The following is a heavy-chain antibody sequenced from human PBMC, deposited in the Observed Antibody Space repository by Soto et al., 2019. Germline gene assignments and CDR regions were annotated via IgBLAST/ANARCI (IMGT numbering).Heavy chain of an antibody. D-gene: IGHD1-26*01. J-gene: IGHJ4*02. Sequence: QVQLVQSGAEVKKPGASVKVSCKASGYTFTSYGISWVRQAPGQGLEWMGWISPYNGNTNCAQKPQGRVTMTTDTSTSTGYLELRGVRYEDTAVSYCARDGALELGDYWGQGTLVTISS. CDR1: GYTFTSYG. V-gene: IGHV1-18*01. CDR2: ISPYNGNT. CDR3: ARDGALELGDY.